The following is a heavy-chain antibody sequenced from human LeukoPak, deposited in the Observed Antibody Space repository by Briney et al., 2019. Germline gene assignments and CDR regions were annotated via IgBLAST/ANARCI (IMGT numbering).Heavy chain of an antibody. Sequence: GGSLRPSCAASGFIFSSYSMSWVRQAPGKGLEWVSVITGSGGNTYYADSVKGRFTISKDNSKNTVYLQMSSLRVDDTAVYYCAKAASSSWPSYYYGMDVWGQGTTVTVSS. CDR2: ITGSGGNT. D-gene: IGHD6-13*01. V-gene: IGHV3-23*01. CDR1: GFIFSSYS. J-gene: IGHJ6*02. CDR3: AKAASSSWPSYYYGMDV.